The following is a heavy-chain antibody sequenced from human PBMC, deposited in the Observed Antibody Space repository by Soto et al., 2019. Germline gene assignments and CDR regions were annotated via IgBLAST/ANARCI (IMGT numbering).Heavy chain of an antibody. V-gene: IGHV3-66*02. Sequence: GGSLRLSCAASGFTVSSNYMSWVRQAPGKGLEWVSVIYSGGSTYYADSVKGRFTISRDNSKNTLYLQMNSLRAEDTAVYYCARDRRGSGSYYNWFDPWGQGTLVTVSS. J-gene: IGHJ5*02. CDR2: IYSGGST. D-gene: IGHD1-26*01. CDR3: ARDRRGSGSYYNWFDP. CDR1: GFTVSSNY.